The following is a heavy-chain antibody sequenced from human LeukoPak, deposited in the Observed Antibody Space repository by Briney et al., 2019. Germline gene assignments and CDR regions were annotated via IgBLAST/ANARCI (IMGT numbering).Heavy chain of an antibody. V-gene: IGHV3-23*01. CDR3: AKDPGPIAAAGTLT. Sequence: GGSLRLSCAASGFTFSSYVMSWVRQAPGKGLEWVSAISGSGGSTYYADSVKGRFTISRDNSKNTLYLQMNSLRAEDTAVYYCAKDPGPIAAAGTLTWGQGTMVTVSS. CDR2: ISGSGGST. CDR1: GFTFSSYV. J-gene: IGHJ3*01. D-gene: IGHD6-13*01.